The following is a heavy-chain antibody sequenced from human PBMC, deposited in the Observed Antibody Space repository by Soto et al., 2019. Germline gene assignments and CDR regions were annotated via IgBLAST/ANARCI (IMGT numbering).Heavy chain of an antibody. D-gene: IGHD3-3*01. J-gene: IGHJ6*02. CDR2: INSDGSST. CDR3: ASKGNDFWSGYYTDYYYGMDV. Sequence: PGGSLRLSCAASGFTVSSYWMHWVRQAPGKGLVWVSRINSDGSSTSYADSVKGRFTISRDNAKNTLYLQMNSLRAEDTAVYYCASKGNDFWSGYYTDYYYGMDVWGQGTTVTVSS. CDR1: GFTVSSYW. V-gene: IGHV3-74*01.